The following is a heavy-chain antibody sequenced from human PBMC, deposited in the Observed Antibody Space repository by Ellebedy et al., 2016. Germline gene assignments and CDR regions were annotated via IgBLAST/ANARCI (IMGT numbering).Heavy chain of an antibody. CDR1: GGSISSYY. D-gene: IGHD6-6*01. CDR3: ARGIAARRVYGMDV. CDR2: IYYSGST. V-gene: IGHV4-59*01. Sequence: SETLSLTCTVSGGSISSYYWSWIRQPPGKGLEWIGYIYYSGSTNYNPSLKSRVTISVDTSKNQFSLKLSSVTAADTAVYYCARGIAARRVYGMDVWGQGTTVTVSS. J-gene: IGHJ6*02.